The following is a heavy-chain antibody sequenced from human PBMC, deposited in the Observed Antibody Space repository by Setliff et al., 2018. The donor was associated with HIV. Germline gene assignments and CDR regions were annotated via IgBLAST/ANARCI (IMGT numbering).Heavy chain of an antibody. D-gene: IGHD2-21*02. CDR3: ANLRGEEAGNFYYFYFGLDV. V-gene: IGHV1-69*13. CDR2: TIPKFGTS. J-gene: IGHJ6*02. CDR1: GGSLRSLS. Sequence: ASVKVSCKASGGSLRSLSISWVRQAPGQGLEWMAGTIPKFGTSNYAHKFQGRMTITADESTSTAYMELTGLRSEDTAVYYCANLRGEEAGNFYYFYFGLDVWGQGTTVTVSS.